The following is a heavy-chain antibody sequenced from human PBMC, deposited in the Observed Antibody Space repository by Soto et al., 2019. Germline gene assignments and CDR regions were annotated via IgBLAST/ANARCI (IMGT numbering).Heavy chain of an antibody. CDR1: GGSISSSSYY. V-gene: IGHV4-39*01. CDR2: IYYSGST. Sequence: SETLSLTCIVSGGSISSSSYYWGWIRQPPGKGLEWIGSIYYSGSTYYNPSLKSRVTISVDTSKNQFSLKLSSVTAADTAVYYCARHLPSEYGMDVWGQGTTVTVSS. J-gene: IGHJ6*02. CDR3: ARHLPSEYGMDV.